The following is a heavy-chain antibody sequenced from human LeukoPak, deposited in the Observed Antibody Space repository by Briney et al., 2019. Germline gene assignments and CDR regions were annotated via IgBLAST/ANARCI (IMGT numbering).Heavy chain of an antibody. V-gene: IGHV1-46*01. CDR1: GYTFTSYG. CDR3: VRDRWVTTSGPPFDY. Sequence: ASVKVSCKASGYTFTSYGISWVRQAPGQGLEWMGIINPSGGSPSYAQKFQGRVTMTRDTSTSTVYMELSSLRSEDTAVYYCVRDRWVTTSGPPFDYWGQGTLVTVSS. J-gene: IGHJ4*02. D-gene: IGHD4-17*01. CDR2: INPSGGSP.